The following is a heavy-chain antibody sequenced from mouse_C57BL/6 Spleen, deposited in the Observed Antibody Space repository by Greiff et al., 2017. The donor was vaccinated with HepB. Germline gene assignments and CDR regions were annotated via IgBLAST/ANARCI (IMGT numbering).Heavy chain of an antibody. CDR3: ARWGSNYAGAMDY. Sequence: VQLQQPGAELVKPGASVKLSCKASGYTFTSYWMHWVKQRPGQGLEWIGMIHPNSGSTNYNEKFKSKATLTVDKSSSTAYMQLSSLTSEDSAVYYCARWGSNYAGAMDYWGQGTSVTVSS. D-gene: IGHD2-5*01. CDR2: IHPNSGST. CDR1: GYTFTSYW. J-gene: IGHJ4*01. V-gene: IGHV1-64*01.